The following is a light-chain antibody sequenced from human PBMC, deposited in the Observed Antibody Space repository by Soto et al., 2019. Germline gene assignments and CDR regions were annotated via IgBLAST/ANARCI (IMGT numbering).Light chain of an antibody. V-gene: IGLV1-51*02. J-gene: IGLJ3*02. CDR1: SSNIGNHS. CDR3: GTWYSSLSAAV. Sequence: QSVLTQPPSVSASPGQKVTISCSGSSSNIGNHSVSWYQQLPGTAPKILMYENDKRPSWIPARFSGSKTGTSATLGITALQNGDEDDYYCGTWYSSLSAAVFGRGTKLTVL. CDR2: END.